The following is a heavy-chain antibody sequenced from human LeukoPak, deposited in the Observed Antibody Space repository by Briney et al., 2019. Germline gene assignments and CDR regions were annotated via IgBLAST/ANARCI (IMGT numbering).Heavy chain of an antibody. CDR2: INPNSGGT. V-gene: IGHV1-2*02. J-gene: IGHJ4*02. Sequence: GASVKVSCKASGYTFTDYYMHWVRQAPGQGLEWMGWINPNSGGTNYAQKFQGRVTMTRDTSISTAYMELSRLRSDDTAVYYCARDYTYYYDGSGYTIPGYWGQGTLVTVSS. CDR1: GYTFTDYY. CDR3: ARDYTYYYDGSGYTIPGY. D-gene: IGHD3-22*01.